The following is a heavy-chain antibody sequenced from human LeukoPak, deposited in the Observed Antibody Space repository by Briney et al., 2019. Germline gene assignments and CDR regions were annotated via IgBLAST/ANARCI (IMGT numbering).Heavy chain of an antibody. Sequence: PGGSLRLSCAASGFTFSDHYMDWVRQAPGKGLDWVSAISGSGDSTYYADSVKGRFTISRDNSKNTLSLQMNSLRAEDTAVYYCAKGSHFDYWGQGTLVTVSS. D-gene: IGHD1-26*01. J-gene: IGHJ4*02. CDR2: ISGSGDST. V-gene: IGHV3-23*01. CDR1: GFTFSDHY. CDR3: AKGSHFDY.